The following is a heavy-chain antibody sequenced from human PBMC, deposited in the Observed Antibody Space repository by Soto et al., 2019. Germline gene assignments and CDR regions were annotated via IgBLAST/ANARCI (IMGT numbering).Heavy chain of an antibody. CDR2: IYHSGST. CDR3: ARGRHQYYDFWSGLVGYFDY. D-gene: IGHD3-3*01. V-gene: IGHV4-30-2*01. J-gene: IGHJ4*02. CDR1: GGSISSGGYS. Sequence: TSETLSLTCAASGGSISSGGYSWSWIRQPPGKGLEWIGYIYHSGSTYYNPSLKSRVTISVDRSKNQFSLKLSSVTAADTAVYYCARGRHQYYDFWSGLVGYFDYWGQGTLVTVSS.